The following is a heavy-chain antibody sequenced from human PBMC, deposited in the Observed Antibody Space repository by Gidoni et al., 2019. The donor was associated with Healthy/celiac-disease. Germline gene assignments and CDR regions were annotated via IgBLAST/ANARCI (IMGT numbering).Heavy chain of an antibody. CDR1: GGSFSGYY. CDR3: ARGGYTYYYYGMDV. Sequence: QVQLQQWGAGLLKPSETLSLTCAVYGGSFSGYYWSWIRQPPGKGLEWIGEINHSGSTNYNPSLKSRVTISVDTSKNQFSLKLSSVTAADTAVYYCARGGYTYYYYGMDVWGQGTTVTVSS. J-gene: IGHJ6*02. D-gene: IGHD6-25*01. V-gene: IGHV4-34*01. CDR2: INHSGST.